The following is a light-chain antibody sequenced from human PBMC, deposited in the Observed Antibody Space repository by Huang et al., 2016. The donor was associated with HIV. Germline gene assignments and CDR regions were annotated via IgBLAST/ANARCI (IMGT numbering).Light chain of an antibody. Sequence: DIQMTQSPTSLSASVGDRVTITCRASQGIANYLAWYQPKPGKVPQLLIYASSTLQSGVPSRFSGSGSVTDFTLTISSLQPEDVATYYCQGYNSAPFTFGPGTKVDLK. CDR1: QGIANY. V-gene: IGKV1-27*01. J-gene: IGKJ3*01. CDR2: ASS. CDR3: QGYNSAPFT.